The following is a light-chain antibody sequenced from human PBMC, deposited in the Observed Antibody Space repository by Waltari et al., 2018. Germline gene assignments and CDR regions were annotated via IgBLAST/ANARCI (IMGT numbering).Light chain of an antibody. CDR2: EGS. Sequence: QSALTQPASVSGSPGQSITISCTGTSSDVGSYNPVSWYQQHPGKAPKLMIYEGSKPPSGVSNRFSGSKSGNTASLTISGLQAEDEADYYCCSYAGSSTLNWVFGGGTKLTVL. CDR1: SSDVGSYNP. J-gene: IGLJ3*02. CDR3: CSYAGSSTLNWV. V-gene: IGLV2-23*03.